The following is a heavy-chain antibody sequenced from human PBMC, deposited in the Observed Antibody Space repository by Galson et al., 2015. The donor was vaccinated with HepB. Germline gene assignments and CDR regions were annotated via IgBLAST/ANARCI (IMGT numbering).Heavy chain of an antibody. Sequence: SVKVSCKASGYTFTSYGISWVRQAPGQGLEWMGWISAYNGNTNYAQKLQGRVTMTTDTSTSTAYMELRSLRSDDTAVYYCARSRNYYDLAGAFDIWGQGTMVTVSS. D-gene: IGHD3-22*01. CDR1: GYTFTSYG. CDR2: ISAYNGNT. J-gene: IGHJ3*02. CDR3: ARSRNYYDLAGAFDI. V-gene: IGHV1-18*04.